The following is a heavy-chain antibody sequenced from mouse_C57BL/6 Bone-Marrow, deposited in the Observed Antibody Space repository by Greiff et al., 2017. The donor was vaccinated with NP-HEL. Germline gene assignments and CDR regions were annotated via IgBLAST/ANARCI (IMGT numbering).Heavy chain of an antibody. CDR2: ISNGGGST. CDR3: VAGDC. V-gene: IGHV5-12*01. J-gene: IGHJ2*01. Sequence: EVQLQESGGGLVQPGGSLKLSCAASGFTFSDYYMYWVRQTPEKRLEWVAYISNGGGSTYYPDTVKGRFTISRDNAKNTLYLQMSRLKSEDTAMYYCVAGDCWGQGTTLTVSS. CDR1: GFTFSDYY.